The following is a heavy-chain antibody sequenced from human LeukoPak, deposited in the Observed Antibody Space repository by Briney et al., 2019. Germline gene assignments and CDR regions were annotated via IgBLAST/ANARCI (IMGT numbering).Heavy chain of an antibody. CDR3: TRGFRSSFSDQ. J-gene: IGHJ4*02. D-gene: IGHD1-26*01. CDR2: ISNTGST. Sequence: SETLSLTCTVSGGSITYFYWDWIRQSPEKGLEWIGHISNTGSTNYNPSLKSRVAISVDTSKNQFSLNLSSVTAADTALYYCTRGFRSSFSDQWGQGTLVTVSS. CDR1: GGSITYFY. V-gene: IGHV4-59*01.